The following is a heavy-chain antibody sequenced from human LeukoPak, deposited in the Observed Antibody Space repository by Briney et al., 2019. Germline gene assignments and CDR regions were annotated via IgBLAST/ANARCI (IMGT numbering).Heavy chain of an antibody. Sequence: SETLSLTCAVSGGSISDGHWWSWVRQPPGKGLEWIGEIHHSGSTSYNPSLKSRVTISVDKSKNQFSLKVNSVTAADTAVYYCARNGDYSMDVWGKGTTVTVSS. V-gene: IGHV4-4*02. J-gene: IGHJ6*03. CDR3: ARNGDYSMDV. CDR2: IHHSGST. CDR1: GGSISDGHW.